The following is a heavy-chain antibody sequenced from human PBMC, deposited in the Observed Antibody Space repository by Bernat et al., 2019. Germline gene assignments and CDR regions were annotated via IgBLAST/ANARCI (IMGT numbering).Heavy chain of an antibody. CDR3: AIDPLGPMVAALVHVDY. Sequence: QVQLVESGGGVVQPGRSLRLSCAASGFTFSSYAMHWVRQAPGKGLEWVAVISYDGSNKYYADSVKGRFTISRDNSKNTLYLQMNSLRAEDTAVYYCAIDPLGPMVAALVHVDYWGQGTLVTVSS. J-gene: IGHJ4*02. CDR1: GFTFSSYA. D-gene: IGHD4/OR15-4a*01. V-gene: IGHV3-30-3*01. CDR2: ISYDGSNK.